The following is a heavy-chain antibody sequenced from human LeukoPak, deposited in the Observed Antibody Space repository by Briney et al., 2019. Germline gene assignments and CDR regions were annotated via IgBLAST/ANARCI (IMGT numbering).Heavy chain of an antibody. CDR2: ISGYNSKT. Sequence: ASVKVSCKASGYTFTGYYMHWVRQAPGQGLEWMGWISGYNSKTNIPQNLQGRVIMTTDTSTSTAYMELRNLRSDDTAVYYCVRERLGNCSRDNCHGADYWGQGALVTVSS. V-gene: IGHV1-18*04. CDR1: GYTFTGYY. CDR3: VRERLGNCSRDNCHGADY. J-gene: IGHJ4*02. D-gene: IGHD1-20*01.